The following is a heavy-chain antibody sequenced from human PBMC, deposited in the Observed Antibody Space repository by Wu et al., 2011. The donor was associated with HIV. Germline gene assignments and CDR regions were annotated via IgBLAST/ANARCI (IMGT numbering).Heavy chain of an antibody. D-gene: IGHD3-22*01. CDR2: IIPIFGTA. Sequence: QVQLVQSGAEVKKPGSSVKVSCKASGGTFSTYAISWVRQAPGQGLEWMGRIIPIFGTANYAQKFQGRVTITADKSTSTAYMELSSLGSEDTAVYYCATYYHDGSGYYGRDYWGQGTLVTVSS. V-gene: IGHV1-69*14. CDR3: ATYYHDGSGYYGRDY. J-gene: IGHJ4*02. CDR1: GGTFSTYA.